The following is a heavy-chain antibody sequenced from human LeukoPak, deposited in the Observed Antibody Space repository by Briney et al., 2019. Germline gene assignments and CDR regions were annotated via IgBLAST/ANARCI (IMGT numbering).Heavy chain of an antibody. CDR2: ISWNSGSI. D-gene: IGHD2-15*01. V-gene: IGHV3-9*01. CDR3: AKDGEPGYCSGGSCYFYYFDY. Sequence: PGGSLRLSCAASGSTFDDYAMHWVRHAPGKGLEWVSGISWNSGSIGYADSVKGRFTISRDNAKNSLYLQMNSLRAEDTALYYCAKDGEPGYCSGGSCYFYYFDYWGQGTLVTVSS. CDR1: GSTFDDYA. J-gene: IGHJ4*02.